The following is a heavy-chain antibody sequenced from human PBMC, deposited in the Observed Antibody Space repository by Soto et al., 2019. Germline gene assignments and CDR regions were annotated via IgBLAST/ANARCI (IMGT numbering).Heavy chain of an antibody. CDR2: INPNSGGT. V-gene: IGHV1-2*04. J-gene: IGHJ4*02. CDR3: ARSGYCSGGSCPFFDY. Sequence: QVQLVQSGAEVKKPGASVKVSCKASGYTFTGYYMHWVRQAHGQGLEWMGWINPNSGGTNYAQKFQGWVTMTRDTSISTAYMELSRLRSDDTAVYYCARSGYCSGGSCPFFDYWGQGTLVTVSS. D-gene: IGHD2-15*01. CDR1: GYTFTGYY.